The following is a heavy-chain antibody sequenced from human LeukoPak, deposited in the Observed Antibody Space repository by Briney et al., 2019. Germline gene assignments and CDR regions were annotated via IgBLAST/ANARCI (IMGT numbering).Heavy chain of an antibody. D-gene: IGHD2-2*02. CDR1: GFTFSSYS. J-gene: IGHJ4*02. V-gene: IGHV3-21*01. CDR3: ARDRRDWAYCSSTSCYIQQLVHFPLDY. CDR2: ISSSSSYI. Sequence: PRGSLRLSCAASGFTFSSYSMNWVRQAPGKGLEWVSSISSSSSYIYYADSVKGRFTISRDNAKNSLYLQMNSLRAEDTAVYYCARDRRDWAYCSSTSCYIQQLVHFPLDYWGQGTLVTVSS.